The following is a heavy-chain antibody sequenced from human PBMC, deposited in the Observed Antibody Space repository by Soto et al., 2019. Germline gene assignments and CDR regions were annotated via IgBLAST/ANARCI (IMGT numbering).Heavy chain of an antibody. CDR1: GFTFSSYS. CDR2: ISSSSSYI. Sequence: ALRLSCAASGFTFSSYSMNCVRQAPGKGLEWVSSISSSSSYIYYADSVKGRFTISRDNAKNSLYLQMNSLRAADTAVYYCARGAKGKAGATLPYYYYGMDVWGQGTTVTVS. J-gene: IGHJ6*02. V-gene: IGHV3-21*01. CDR3: ARGAKGKAGATLPYYYYGMDV. D-gene: IGHD1-26*01.